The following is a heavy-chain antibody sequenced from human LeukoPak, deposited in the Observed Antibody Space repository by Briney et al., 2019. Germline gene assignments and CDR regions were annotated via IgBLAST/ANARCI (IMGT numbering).Heavy chain of an antibody. CDR3: AREQWELLLVYYYYMDV. J-gene: IGHJ6*03. CDR1: GFTFNRYW. V-gene: IGHV3-7*01. D-gene: IGHD1-26*01. CDR2: IKQDGSEK. Sequence: GGSLRLSCAASGFTFNRYWMSWVRQAPGKGLEWVANIKQDGSEKYYVDSVKGRFTISRDNAKNSLYLQMNSLRAEDTAVYYCAREQWELLLVYYYYMDVWGKGTTVTISS.